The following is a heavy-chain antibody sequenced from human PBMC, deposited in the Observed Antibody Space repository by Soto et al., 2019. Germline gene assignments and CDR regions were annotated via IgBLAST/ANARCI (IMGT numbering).Heavy chain of an antibody. J-gene: IGHJ4*02. CDR2: IHPSGDT. Sequence: ASVKVSCKASGYKFTTYFIHWVRQAPGQGLEWMGMIHPSGDTGYAQKFRGRVTMTIDTSTTKAYMELRNLTSEDTAVYFSVRGYCKTSPCSGDFKFWGQGTLVTVSS. CDR3: VRGYCKTSPCSGDFKF. D-gene: IGHD2-15*01. V-gene: IGHV1-46*01. CDR1: GYKFTTYF.